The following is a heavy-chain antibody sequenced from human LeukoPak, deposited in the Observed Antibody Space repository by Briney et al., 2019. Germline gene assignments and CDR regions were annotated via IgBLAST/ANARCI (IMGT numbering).Heavy chain of an antibody. J-gene: IGHJ4*02. V-gene: IGHV1-69*13. D-gene: IGHD3-3*01. CDR3: ARQRVVINRGYFDY. Sequence: ASVKVSCKASGGTFSSYAISWVRQAPGRGLEWMGGIIPIFGTANYAQTFQGRVTITADESTSTAYMELSSLRSEDTAVYYCARQRVVINRGYFDYWGQGTLVTVSS. CDR2: IIPIFGTA. CDR1: GGTFSSYA.